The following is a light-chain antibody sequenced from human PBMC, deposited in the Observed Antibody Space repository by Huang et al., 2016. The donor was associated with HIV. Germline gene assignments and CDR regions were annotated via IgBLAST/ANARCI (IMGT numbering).Light chain of an antibody. Sequence: EIVMTQSPATLSVSPGERATLSCRASQSISSNLAWYQQKPGQAPRLLIYGAPTRATGIPARFSGSGSGTEFTLTISSLQSEDFVVYYCQQYDDWPPYTFGQGTKLEIK. J-gene: IGKJ2*01. CDR1: QSISSN. CDR3: QQYDDWPPYT. V-gene: IGKV3-15*01. CDR2: GAP.